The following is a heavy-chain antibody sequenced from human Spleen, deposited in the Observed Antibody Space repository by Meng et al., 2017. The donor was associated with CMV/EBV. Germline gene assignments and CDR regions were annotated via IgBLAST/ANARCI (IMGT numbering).Heavy chain of an antibody. CDR1: GYTFTRYY. Sequence: ASVKVSCKASGYTFTRYYILWVRQAPGQGLDWMGIVNPSGGSTSYAQKFQGRVTLTRDTSTSTVYMELSSLRSEDTAVYYCARAWASSTSPHFDYWGQGTLVTVSS. V-gene: IGHV1-46*01. CDR2: VNPSGGST. CDR3: ARAWASSTSPHFDY. D-gene: IGHD2-2*01. J-gene: IGHJ4*02.